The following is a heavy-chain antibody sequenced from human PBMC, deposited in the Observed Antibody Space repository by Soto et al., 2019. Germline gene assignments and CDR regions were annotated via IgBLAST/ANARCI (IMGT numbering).Heavy chain of an antibody. Sequence: SQTLSLTCAISGDSVSSISATWNWIRQSPSGGLEWLGRTYYRSKWSTDYAVSLRSRITINPDTSKNQFSLQLNSVTPEDTAVYFCARDLSYRNVWGLDYWGQGILVTVSS. CDR3: ARDLSYRNVWGLDY. V-gene: IGHV6-1*01. J-gene: IGHJ4*01. CDR2: TYYRSKWST. D-gene: IGHD7-27*01. CDR1: GDSVSSISAT.